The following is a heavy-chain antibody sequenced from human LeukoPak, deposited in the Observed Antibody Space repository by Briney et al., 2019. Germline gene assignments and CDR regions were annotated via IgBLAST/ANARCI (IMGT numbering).Heavy chain of an antibody. J-gene: IGHJ3*02. Sequence: PGGSLRLSCAASGFTFSSYAMSWVRQAPGKGLEWVSAISGSGGSTYYADSVKGRFTISRDNSKNTLYLQMNSLRAEDTAVYYCANGHSTTPKGHDAFDIWGQGTMVTVSS. CDR2: ISGSGGST. V-gene: IGHV3-23*01. CDR3: ANGHSTTPKGHDAFDI. D-gene: IGHD2/OR15-2a*01. CDR1: GFTFSSYA.